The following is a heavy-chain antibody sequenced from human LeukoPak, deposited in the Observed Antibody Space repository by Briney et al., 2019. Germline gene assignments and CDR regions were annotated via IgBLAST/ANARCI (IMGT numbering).Heavy chain of an antibody. D-gene: IGHD4-17*01. Sequence: GESLKISCEASGYRFPSYWIAWVRQMPGKGLEWMGRIDPSDSYTNYSPSFQGHVAISADKSTSTAYLQWSSLKASDTAMYYCASRATVPPYNWFDPWGQGTLVTVSS. CDR1: GYRFPSYW. CDR2: IDPSDSYT. CDR3: ASRATVPPYNWFDP. J-gene: IGHJ5*02. V-gene: IGHV5-10-1*01.